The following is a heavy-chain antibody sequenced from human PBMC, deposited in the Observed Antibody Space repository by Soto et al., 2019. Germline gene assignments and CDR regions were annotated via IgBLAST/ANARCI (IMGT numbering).Heavy chain of an antibody. CDR2: IDPSASYT. D-gene: IGHD3-22*01. CDR1: GESFTSYW. CDR3: ARLSYDSSGKIKELDY. J-gene: IGHJ4*02. V-gene: IGHV5-10-1*01. Sequence: GEPLKISRKGSGESFTSYWSSGVSKMPGKGLEWMGRIDPSASYTNYSPSFQGHVTISADKSISTAYLQWSSLKASDTAMYYCARLSYDSSGKIKELDYWGQGTLVTVSS.